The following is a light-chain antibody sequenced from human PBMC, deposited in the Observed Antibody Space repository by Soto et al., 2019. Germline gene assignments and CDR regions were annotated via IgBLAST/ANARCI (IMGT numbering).Light chain of an antibody. CDR2: DAT. V-gene: IGLV2-14*01. J-gene: IGLJ1*01. CDR1: SSDVGGYIY. Sequence: QSALTQPASVSGSPGQSITISCTGTSSDVGGYIYVSWYQQHPGKAPKLMIYDATSRPSGVSYRFSGSKSGNTASLTISGLQAEDEADYYCSSYTTISAYVFGTGTKVTVL. CDR3: SSYTTISAYV.